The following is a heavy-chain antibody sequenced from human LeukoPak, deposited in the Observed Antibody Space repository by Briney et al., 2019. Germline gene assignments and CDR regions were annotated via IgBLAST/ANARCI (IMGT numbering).Heavy chain of an antibody. CDR2: INPNTGGR. V-gene: IGHV1-2*02. D-gene: IGHD3-10*01. CDR1: GYTFTGYY. Sequence: ASVKVSCKASGYTFTGYYMHWVRQAPGQGLEWMGWINPNTGGRNYAQKFQGRVTMTRDTSISTAYMELSRLRSDDTAVYYCARDPGFGEWVTYYFDYWGQGTLVTVSS. J-gene: IGHJ4*02. CDR3: ARDPGFGEWVTYYFDY.